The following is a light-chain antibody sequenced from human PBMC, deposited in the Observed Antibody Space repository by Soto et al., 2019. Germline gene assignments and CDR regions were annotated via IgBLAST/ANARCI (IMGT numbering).Light chain of an antibody. CDR2: EIN. CDR1: GSDVGAYNY. V-gene: IGLV2-8*01. J-gene: IGLJ2*01. CDR3: SSFAGVSAVV. Sequence: QSVLTQPPSASGSLGQSVTISCTGTGSDVGAYNYVSWYQQHPGKAPKLMIFEINKRPSGVPDRFSGSKSGNTASLTVSGLQAADEADYYCSSFAGVSAVVFGGGTKLTVL.